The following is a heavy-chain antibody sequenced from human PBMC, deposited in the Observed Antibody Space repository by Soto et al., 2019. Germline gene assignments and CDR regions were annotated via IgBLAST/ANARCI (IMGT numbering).Heavy chain of an antibody. D-gene: IGHD3-9*01. J-gene: IGHJ2*01. CDR2: ISFIGREK. V-gene: IGHV3-30*04. Sequence: QEQLVESGGGVVRPGKSLRLSCEASGFNFTYNAMHWVRQAPGKGLGREAVISFIGREKFYAWSVKGRYTNSRGNSKNTLYLQSNNLRPGDTAVYYCARDWLRRDDILTPSWNFNLWGQGTLVTAS. CDR1: GFNFTYNA. CDR3: ARDWLRRDDILTPSWNFNL.